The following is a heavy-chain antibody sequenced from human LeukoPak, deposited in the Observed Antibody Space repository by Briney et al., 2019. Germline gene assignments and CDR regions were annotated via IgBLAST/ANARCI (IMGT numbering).Heavy chain of an antibody. CDR2: IKQDRSEK. J-gene: IGHJ4*02. Sequence: PGGSLRLSCAASGFTFSSYWMSWVRQAPGKGLEWVANIKQDRSEKYYVDSVKGRFTISRDNAKNSLYLQMNSLRAEDTAVYYCAVHISYYYGSGSYLGYWGQGTLVTVSS. CDR3: AVHISYYYGSGSYLGY. V-gene: IGHV3-7*01. CDR1: GFTFSSYW. D-gene: IGHD3-10*01.